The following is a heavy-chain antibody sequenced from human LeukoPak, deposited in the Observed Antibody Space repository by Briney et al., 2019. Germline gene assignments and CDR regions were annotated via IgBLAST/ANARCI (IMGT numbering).Heavy chain of an antibody. V-gene: IGHV1-18*01. J-gene: IGHJ4*02. CDR3: ASLGGFGPPFDY. D-gene: IGHD1-26*01. CDR1: GYTFTSYG. CDR2: ISGYNGNT. Sequence: ASVKVSCKASGYTFTSYGISWVRQAPGQGLEWMGWISGYNGNTNYAQKLQGRVTMTTDTSTNTAYMELSSLRSEDTAVYYCASLGGFGPPFDYWGQGTLVTVSS.